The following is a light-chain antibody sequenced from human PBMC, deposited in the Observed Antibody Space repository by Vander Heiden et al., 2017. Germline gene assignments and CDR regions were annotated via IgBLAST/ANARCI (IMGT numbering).Light chain of an antibody. CDR2: AAS. CDR3: QQSYSTLT. V-gene: IGKV1-39*01. CDR1: QSISSY. Sequence: DIQMTQSPSSLSASVGDRVTITCRASQSISSYLNWYQQKPGKAPKLLIYAASSLQRVVPSRCSGSGSGTDFTLTSSSLQPEDVATYYCQQSYSTLTFGPGTKVDIK. J-gene: IGKJ3*01.